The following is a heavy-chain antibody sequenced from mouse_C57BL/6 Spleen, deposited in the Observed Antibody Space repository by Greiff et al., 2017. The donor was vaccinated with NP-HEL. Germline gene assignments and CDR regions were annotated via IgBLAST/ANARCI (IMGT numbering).Heavy chain of an antibody. Sequence: VQLQQSGTELVKPGASVKLSCKASGYTFTSYWMHWVKQRPGQGLEWIGNINPSNGGTNYNEKFKSKATLTVDKSSSTAYMQLSSLTSEDSAVYYWARDYYDGSSYWYFDVWGTGTTVTVSS. V-gene: IGHV1-53*01. CDR2: INPSNGGT. CDR3: ARDYYDGSSYWYFDV. J-gene: IGHJ1*03. CDR1: GYTFTSYW. D-gene: IGHD1-1*01.